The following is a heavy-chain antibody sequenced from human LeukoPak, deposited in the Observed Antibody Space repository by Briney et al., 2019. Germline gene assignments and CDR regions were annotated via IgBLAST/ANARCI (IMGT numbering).Heavy chain of an antibody. J-gene: IGHJ5*02. CDR3: ARARQNPYFEERRGGNWFDP. CDR1: GASISNREYF. D-gene: IGHD3-9*01. Sequence: PSETLSLTCTVSGASISNREYFWDWIRQPPGKGLEWIGDINHNGGTNYNPSLKSRVTISVDTSKSQFSLKLSSVTAADTAVYYCARARQNPYFEERRGGNWFDPWGQGTLVTVFS. CDR2: INHNGGT. V-gene: IGHV4-39*07.